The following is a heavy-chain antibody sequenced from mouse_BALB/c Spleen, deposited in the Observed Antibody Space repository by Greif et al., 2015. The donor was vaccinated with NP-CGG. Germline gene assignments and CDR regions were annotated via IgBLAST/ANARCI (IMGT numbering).Heavy chain of an antibody. J-gene: IGHJ3*01. V-gene: IGHV2-9*02. Sequence: VKLMESGPGLVAPSQSLSITCTVSGFSLTSYGVHWVRQPPGKGLEWLGVIWAGGSTNYNSALMSRLSISKDNSKSQVFLKMNSLQTDDTAMYYCARGYYYGSSYVGFAYWGQGTLVTVSA. CDR2: IWAGGST. D-gene: IGHD1-1*01. CDR3: ARGYYYGSSYVGFAY. CDR1: GFSLTSYG.